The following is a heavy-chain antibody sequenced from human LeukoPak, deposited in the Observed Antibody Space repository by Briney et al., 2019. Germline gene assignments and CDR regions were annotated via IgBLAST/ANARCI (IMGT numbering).Heavy chain of an antibody. V-gene: IGHV4-39*07. CDR2: INHSGST. CDR3: ARTPIYYFDNSGYYN. CDR1: GGSISSSSYY. D-gene: IGHD3-22*01. Sequence: PSETLSLTCTVSGGSISSSSYYWSWIRQPPGKGLEWIGEINHSGSTNYNPSLKSRVTMSVDTSKKQFSLRLSSVTAADTAVYYCARTPIYYFDNSGYYNWGQGTLVTVSS. J-gene: IGHJ4*02.